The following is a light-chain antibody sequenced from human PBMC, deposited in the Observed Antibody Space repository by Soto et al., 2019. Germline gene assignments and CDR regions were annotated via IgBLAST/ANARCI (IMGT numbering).Light chain of an antibody. V-gene: IGKV1-6*01. J-gene: IGKJ1*01. CDR1: QGIGND. Sequence: AIQVTQSPSSLSASVGDRVTISCRASQGIGNDLGWYQQKPGKAPKLLIYEASTLQTGVASRFSGSGSGTDFTLTISSLQPEDFATYYCLQDYVYPWTFGQETKVEVK. CDR2: EAS. CDR3: LQDYVYPWT.